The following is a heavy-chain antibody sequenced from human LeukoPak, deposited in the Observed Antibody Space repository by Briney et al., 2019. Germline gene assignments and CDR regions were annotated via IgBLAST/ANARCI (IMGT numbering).Heavy chain of an antibody. CDR3: ARQHCSGGSCSCDS. CDR2: IYPGASDT. CDR1: GYTFTNYW. V-gene: IGHV5-51*01. Sequence: GESLKISCKGSGYTFTNYWIGWVRQMPGKGLEWMGIIYPGASDTRYSPSFQGQVTISVDKSIATAYLQWRSLKASDTAMCYCARQHCSGGSCSCDSWGQGTLVTVSS. J-gene: IGHJ4*02. D-gene: IGHD2-15*01.